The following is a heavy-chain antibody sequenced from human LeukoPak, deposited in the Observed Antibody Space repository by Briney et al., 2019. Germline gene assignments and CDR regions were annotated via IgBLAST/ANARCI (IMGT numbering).Heavy chain of an antibody. CDR3: AKGGLYTREGLDY. CDR2: VSSDGSNK. V-gene: IGHV3-30*18. Sequence: GRSLRLSCAASGFTFSGYGIHWVRQAPGKGLEWVAVVSSDGSNKYYADSVKGRFTISRDNSKNTLSLQMNSLRAEDTAVYYCAKGGLYTREGLDYWGQGTLVTVSS. J-gene: IGHJ4*02. CDR1: GFTFSGYG. D-gene: IGHD6-13*01.